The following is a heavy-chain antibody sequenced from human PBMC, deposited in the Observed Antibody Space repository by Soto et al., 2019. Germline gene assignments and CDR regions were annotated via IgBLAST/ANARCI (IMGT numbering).Heavy chain of an antibody. Sequence: GASVKVSCKASGYTFTSYYMHWVRQAPGQGPEWMGIINPSGGSTSYAQKFQGRVTMTRDTSTSTVYMELSSLRSEDTAVYYCARDKVYSSSGYFGFDPWGQGTLVTVSS. CDR1: GYTFTSYY. J-gene: IGHJ5*02. CDR3: ARDKVYSSSGYFGFDP. D-gene: IGHD3-22*01. CDR2: INPSGGST. V-gene: IGHV1-46*01.